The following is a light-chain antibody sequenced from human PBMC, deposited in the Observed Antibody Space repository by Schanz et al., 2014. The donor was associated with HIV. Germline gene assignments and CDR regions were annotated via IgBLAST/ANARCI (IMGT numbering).Light chain of an antibody. J-gene: IGKJ5*01. CDR1: QDISNY. Sequence: DIQMTQSPSSLSASVGDRVTITCQASQDISNYLNWYQQKPGKAPKLLIYDASNLETGVPSRFSGGGSGTDFTFTITSLQPEDFATYYCQQYNSDSITFGQGTRLEIK. V-gene: IGKV1-33*01. CDR3: QQYNSDSIT. CDR2: DAS.